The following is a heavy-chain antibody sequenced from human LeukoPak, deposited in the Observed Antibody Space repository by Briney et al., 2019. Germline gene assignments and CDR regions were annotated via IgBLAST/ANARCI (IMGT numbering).Heavy chain of an antibody. CDR1: GFTFSSYA. CDR3: AKDRRWEPGAFDI. CDR2: ISGSGGST. V-gene: IGHV3-23*01. J-gene: IGHJ3*02. D-gene: IGHD1-26*01. Sequence: PGGSLRLSCAASGFTFSSYAMSWVRQAPGKGLEWVSAISGSGGSTYYADSVKGRFTISRDNSKNTLYLQMNSLRGEDTAVYYCAKDRRWEPGAFDIWGQGTMVTVSS.